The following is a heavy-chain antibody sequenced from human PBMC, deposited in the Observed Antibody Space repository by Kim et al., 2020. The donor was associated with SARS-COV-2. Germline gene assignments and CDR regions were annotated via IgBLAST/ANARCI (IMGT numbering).Heavy chain of an antibody. J-gene: IGHJ2*01. Sequence: DAVKGRFTISRDNSKNTLYLQMNSLRAEDTAVYYCAKDTSSGPAYWYFDLWGRGTLVTVSS. D-gene: IGHD6-19*01. V-gene: IGHV3-30*02. CDR3: AKDTSSGPAYWYFDL.